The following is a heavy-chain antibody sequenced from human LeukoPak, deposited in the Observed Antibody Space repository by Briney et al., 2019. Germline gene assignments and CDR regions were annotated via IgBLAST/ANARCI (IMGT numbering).Heavy chain of an antibody. CDR3: ARGVGGSDDY. D-gene: IGHD5-12*01. Sequence: TGGSLRLSCAASGFTFTSFFMNWVRQAPGKGLVWVSRMSRDGTTTTYADSVKGRFTISRDNAKNTLYLQMNSLRADDTAVYYCARGVGGSDDYWGQGTLVTVSS. CDR1: GFTFTSFF. V-gene: IGHV3-74*01. CDR2: MSRDGTTT. J-gene: IGHJ4*02.